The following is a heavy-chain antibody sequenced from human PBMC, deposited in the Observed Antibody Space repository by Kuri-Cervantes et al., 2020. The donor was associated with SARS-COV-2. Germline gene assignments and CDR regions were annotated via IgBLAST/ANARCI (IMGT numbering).Heavy chain of an antibody. Sequence: GESLKISCVASGFTFSRFWMSWVRQAPGEGLEWVANIKVDGSEKYYVDSVEGRFTISRDNAKNSLYLQMDSLRAEDTAVYYCARRDYYYYYGVDVWGQGTTVTVSS. CDR3: ARRDYYYYYGVDV. CDR2: IKVDGSEK. CDR1: GFTFSRFW. J-gene: IGHJ6*02. V-gene: IGHV3-7*03.